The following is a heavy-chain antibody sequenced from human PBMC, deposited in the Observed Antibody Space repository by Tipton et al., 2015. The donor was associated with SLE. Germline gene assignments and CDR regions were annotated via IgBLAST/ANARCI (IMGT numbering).Heavy chain of an antibody. D-gene: IGHD3-3*01. CDR2: ISYSGST. CDR3: ARGLVRSGYYNYMDV. J-gene: IGHJ6*03. CDR1: GGSINNYH. Sequence: TLSLTCTVSGGSINNYHWTWIRQPPGKGLEWIGYISYSGSTYYNASLQGRATISLDTSKNHFSLKLSSVTAADTAVYYCARGLVRSGYYNYMDVWGKGTTVTVSS. V-gene: IGHV4-59*01.